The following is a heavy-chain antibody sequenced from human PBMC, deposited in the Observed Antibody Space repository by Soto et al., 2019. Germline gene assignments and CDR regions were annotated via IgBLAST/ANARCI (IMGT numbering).Heavy chain of an antibody. V-gene: IGHV3-74*01. CDR2: MNSDGSTT. CDR1: GFTFGNYW. CDR3: ATAEVDY. Sequence: PGGSLRLSCAASGFTFGNYWMPWVPQGPGKAWEWVSRMNSDGSTTTYAGSVKGRFTASRTNAKNTPLLKMNSLRAQDTAVYYCATAEVDYWGPGTMVTVSS. J-gene: IGHJ4*02.